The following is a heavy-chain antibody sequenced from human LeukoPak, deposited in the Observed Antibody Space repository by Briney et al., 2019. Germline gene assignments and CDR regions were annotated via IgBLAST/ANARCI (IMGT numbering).Heavy chain of an antibody. D-gene: IGHD3-22*01. J-gene: IGHJ5*02. V-gene: IGHV4-59*01. Sequence: KPSETLSLTCTVSGGSLSSYYWSWIRQPPGKGLEWIGNIYYSGSTSYNPSLKSRLTISLDTSKNQFSLKLSSVTAADTAVYYCARHRYYYDSSGYYYQPWGQGTLVTVSS. CDR3: ARHRYYYDSSGYYYQP. CDR2: IYYSGST. CDR1: GGSLSSYY.